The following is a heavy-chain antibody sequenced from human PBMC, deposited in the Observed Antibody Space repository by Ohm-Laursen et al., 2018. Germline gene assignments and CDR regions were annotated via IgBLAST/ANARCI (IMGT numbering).Heavy chain of an antibody. Sequence: SLRLSCTASGFIVNSNHTSWVRQAPGKGLEWVAVISNDGSGLHYVDSVQGRFTISRDDSTNTLYLQMNSLRAEDTAVYYCARDAPNYKTISGVVTALGMDVWGQGTTVTVSS. D-gene: IGHD3-3*01. CDR2: ISNDGSGL. CDR3: ARDAPNYKTISGVVTALGMDV. CDR1: GFIVNSNH. J-gene: IGHJ6*02. V-gene: IGHV3-30*03.